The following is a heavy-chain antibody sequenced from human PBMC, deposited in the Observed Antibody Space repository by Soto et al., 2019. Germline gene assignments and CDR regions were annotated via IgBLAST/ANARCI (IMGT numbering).Heavy chain of an antibody. CDR1: GYTYTNYW. Sequence: GESLKIPCKASGYTYTNYWLGLVRQMPEKGLELMGILYLGDSDTRYSPSFEGQVTISADKSITTAYLPWSSLRASDTAMDYCARLRSGTARSDYWGQGTLVTVSS. CDR3: ARLRSGTARSDY. CDR2: LYLGDSDT. V-gene: IGHV5-51*01. J-gene: IGHJ4*02. D-gene: IGHD6-19*01.